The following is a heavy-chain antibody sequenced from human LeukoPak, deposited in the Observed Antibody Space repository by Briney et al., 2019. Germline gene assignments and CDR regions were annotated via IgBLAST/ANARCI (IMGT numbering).Heavy chain of an antibody. CDR2: ISAYNGNT. CDR3: ARAIGDQYYDFWSGYWAFDY. CDR1: GYTFTSYG. Sequence: ASVKVSCKASGYTFTSYGISWVRQAPGQGLEWMGWISAYNGNTNYAQKFQGRVTITRNTSISTAYMELSSLRSEDTAVYYCARAIGDQYYDFWSGYWAFDYWGQGTLVTVSS. J-gene: IGHJ4*02. V-gene: IGHV1-18*01. D-gene: IGHD3-3*01.